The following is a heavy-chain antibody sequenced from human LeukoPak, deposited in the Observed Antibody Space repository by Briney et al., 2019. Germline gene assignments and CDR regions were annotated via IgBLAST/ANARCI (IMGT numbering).Heavy chain of an antibody. D-gene: IGHD4-23*01. Sequence: GGSLKISCKGSGYSFTSYWIGWVRQMPGKGLEWMGIIYPGDSDTRYSPSFQGQVTISADKSISTAYLQWSSLKASDTAMYYCARGIDYGGNTYYFDYWGQGTLVTVSS. CDR1: GYSFTSYW. CDR3: ARGIDYGGNTYYFDY. V-gene: IGHV5-51*01. CDR2: IYPGDSDT. J-gene: IGHJ4*02.